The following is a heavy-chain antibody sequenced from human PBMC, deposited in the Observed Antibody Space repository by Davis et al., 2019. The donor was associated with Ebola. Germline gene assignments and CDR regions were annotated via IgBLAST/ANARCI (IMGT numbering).Heavy chain of an antibody. D-gene: IGHD2-2*01. CDR3: AKDGVVVPAATLYYYYYMDV. CDR2: ISFDGSTE. CDR1: GLTLRIYG. V-gene: IGHV3-30*18. Sequence: EGSLRLSCAASGLTLRIYGMHWVRQAPGKGLEWVAVISFDGSTEYYADSVKGRFTISRDNSKNTLYRQMNSLRAEDTAVYYCAKDGVVVPAATLYYYYYMDVWGKGTTVTVSS. J-gene: IGHJ6*03.